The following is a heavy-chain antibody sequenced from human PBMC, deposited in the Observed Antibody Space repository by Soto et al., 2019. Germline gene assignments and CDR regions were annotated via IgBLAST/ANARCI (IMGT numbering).Heavy chain of an antibody. CDR1: WFTVSSNY. V-gene: IGHV3-53*05. CDR3: EASSPDYYFVS. J-gene: IGHJ4*02. CDR2: IYSGGST. Sequence: PGGSLRLSCAASWFTVSSNYLSWLRQAPWKGLEWVSVIYSGGSTYYADSVKGRVTISRDNSKNTLYLQMNSLRAEDTAVYYCEASSPDYYFVSWGQGLLVSLS. D-gene: IGHD6-6*01.